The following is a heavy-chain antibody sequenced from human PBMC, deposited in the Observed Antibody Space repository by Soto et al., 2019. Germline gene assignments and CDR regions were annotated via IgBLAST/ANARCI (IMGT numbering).Heavy chain of an antibody. J-gene: IGHJ6*03. V-gene: IGHV3-30*03. D-gene: IGHD3-10*01. Sequence: GGSLRLSCAASGFTFSSYGMHWVRQAPGKGLEWVAVISYDGSNKYYADSVKGRFTISRDNSKNTLYLQMNSLRAEDTAVYYWATYYYGSGSQNYYYYYYMDVWGKGTTVTVSS. CDR2: ISYDGSNK. CDR3: ATYYYGSGSQNYYYYYYMDV. CDR1: GFTFSSYG.